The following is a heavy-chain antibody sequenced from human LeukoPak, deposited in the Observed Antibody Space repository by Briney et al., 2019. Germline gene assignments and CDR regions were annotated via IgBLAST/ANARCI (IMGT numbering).Heavy chain of an antibody. Sequence: GRSLRLSCAASGFTFRTYGMHWVRQAPGKGLEWVAVIWYDGSNKNYADSVKGRFTISRDNSKNTLDLQMNSLRAEDTAVYYCARDGYCSSTSCYYFDYWGQGTLVTVSS. V-gene: IGHV3-33*01. CDR3: ARDGYCSSTSCYYFDY. J-gene: IGHJ4*02. CDR2: IWYDGSNK. CDR1: GFTFRTYG. D-gene: IGHD2-2*01.